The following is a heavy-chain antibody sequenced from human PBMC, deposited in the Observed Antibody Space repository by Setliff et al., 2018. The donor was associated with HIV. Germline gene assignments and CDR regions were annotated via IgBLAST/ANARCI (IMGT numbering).Heavy chain of an antibody. CDR1: GGSIGDNKYH. CDR3: ASRVYYYDESRILREEGFVP. V-gene: IGHV4-39*01. Sequence: SETLSLTCSVSGGSIGDNKYHWSWIRQPPGKGLEWTGSIYHTGKTYYNSALKNRLTISVDTSKNQFSLELSSVTAADTAVYYCASRVYYYDESRILREEGFVPWGQGTQVTVSS. J-gene: IGHJ5*02. D-gene: IGHD3-22*01. CDR2: IYHTGKT.